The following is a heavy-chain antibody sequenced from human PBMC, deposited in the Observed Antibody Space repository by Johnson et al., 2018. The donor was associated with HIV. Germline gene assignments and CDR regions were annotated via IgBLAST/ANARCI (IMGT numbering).Heavy chain of an antibody. J-gene: IGHJ3*02. CDR1: GFTVSSHY. CDR2: IYSGGST. D-gene: IGHD2-15*01. Sequence: MLLVESGGGLVQPGGSLRLSCAASGFTVSSHYMSWVRQAPGKGLACVSIIYSGGSTSYTAAVKGRVTISRDNSKNTLYLQMNSLRDEDTAVYYCARIGAWQLHRAVDIWGQGTMVTVSS. V-gene: IGHV3-66*02. CDR3: ARIGAWQLHRAVDI.